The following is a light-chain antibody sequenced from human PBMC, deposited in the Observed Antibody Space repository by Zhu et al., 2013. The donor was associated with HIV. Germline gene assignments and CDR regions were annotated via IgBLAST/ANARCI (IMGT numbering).Light chain of an antibody. CDR2: GAS. V-gene: IGKV3-15*01. Sequence: EIVLTQSPVTLSVSPGERVILSCRASQSVASNLAWYQQRPGQAPRLLIYGASTRATGIPARFSGSGAGTDFTLTISSLQSEDFAVYYCQQRSNSFGPGTKVDIK. J-gene: IGKJ3*01. CDR1: QSVASN. CDR3: QQRSNS.